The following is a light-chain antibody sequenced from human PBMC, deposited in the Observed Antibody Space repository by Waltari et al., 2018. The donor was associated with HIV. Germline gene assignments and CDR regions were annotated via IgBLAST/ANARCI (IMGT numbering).Light chain of an antibody. CDR1: QSISKY. Sequence: DIQMTQSPSSLSASVGDRVTITCRASQSISKYLNRYQQKAGKAPELLVFAASNLQRGVPSRFRGSGSGTDFTLTISSLQPEDSASYYCQQSYSTPQTFGQGTKVEIK. CDR3: QQSYSTPQT. J-gene: IGKJ1*01. V-gene: IGKV1-39*01. CDR2: AAS.